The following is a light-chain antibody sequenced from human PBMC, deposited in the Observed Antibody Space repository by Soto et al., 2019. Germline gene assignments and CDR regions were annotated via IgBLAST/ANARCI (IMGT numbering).Light chain of an antibody. CDR2: KVS. Sequence: DVVMTQSPLSLPVTLGQPASISCRSSQSLVSSDGNSYLNWFHQRPGQSPRRLIYKVSNRDSGVPHRFSGSGSDTDFTLKISRVETEDVGVYYCMQGTHWPPTFGQGTKLEI. V-gene: IGKV2-30*01. CDR3: MQGTHWPPT. CDR1: QSLVSSDGNSY. J-gene: IGKJ2*01.